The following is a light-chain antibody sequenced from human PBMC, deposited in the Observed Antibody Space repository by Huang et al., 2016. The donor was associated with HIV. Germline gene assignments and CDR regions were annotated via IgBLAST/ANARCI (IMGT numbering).Light chain of an antibody. Sequence: EIVLTQSPATLSVSPGARATLACRAGQSVSSDLAWYQQKPGQAPRLLIYDASNRAPGIPARFSCSVSGTDFSLTISSLEPEDFAVYYCQQRSNWPRTVGQGTKVEIK. J-gene: IGKJ1*01. CDR2: DAS. CDR3: QQRSNWPRT. CDR1: QSVSSD. V-gene: IGKV3-11*01.